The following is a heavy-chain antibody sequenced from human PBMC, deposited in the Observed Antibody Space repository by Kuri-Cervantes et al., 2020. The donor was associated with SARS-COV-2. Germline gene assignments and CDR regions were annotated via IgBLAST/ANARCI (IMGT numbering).Heavy chain of an antibody. Sequence: SETLSLTCAVSGGSISSGGYYWSWIRQSPGKGLAWIGYIYYSGNTYYNPSLKSRVTISVDTSKNQFSLKLSSVTAADTAVYYCARRSRVSSSAVVHYYFNYWGQGTLVTVSS. D-gene: IGHD6-6*01. V-gene: IGHV4-30-2*03. CDR2: IYYSGNT. J-gene: IGHJ4*02. CDR3: ARRSRVSSSAVVHYYFNY. CDR1: GGSISSGGYY.